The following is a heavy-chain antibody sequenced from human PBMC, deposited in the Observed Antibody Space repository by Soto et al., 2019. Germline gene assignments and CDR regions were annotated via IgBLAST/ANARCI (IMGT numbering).Heavy chain of an antibody. V-gene: IGHV1-69*01. CDR2: IIPIFGTA. J-gene: IGHJ6*02. Sequence: QVQLVQSGAEVKKPGSSVKVSCKASGGTFSSYAISWVRQAPGQGLEWMGGIIPIFGTANYAQKFQGRVTITADESTSTAYMELSSLRSEDTAVYYCARDRLGTREVGVEFYYYYGMDVWGQGTTVTVSS. CDR1: GGTFSSYA. D-gene: IGHD3-10*01. CDR3: ARDRLGTREVGVEFYYYYGMDV.